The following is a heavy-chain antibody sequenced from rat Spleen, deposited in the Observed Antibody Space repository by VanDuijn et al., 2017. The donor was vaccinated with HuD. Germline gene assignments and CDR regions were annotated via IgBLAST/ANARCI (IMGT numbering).Heavy chain of an antibody. CDR3: ARQGDYFDY. J-gene: IGHJ2*01. CDR1: GFSLSNNG. V-gene: IGHV2S12*01. Sequence: QVQLKESGPGLVQPSQTLSLTCTVSGFSLSNNGVSWVRQPPGKGLEWIAAISSGGNTYYNSAVQSRLSISRDTSKGQVFLKMNSLQPEDTGNYYCARQGDYFDYWGQGVMVTVSS. CDR2: ISSGGNT.